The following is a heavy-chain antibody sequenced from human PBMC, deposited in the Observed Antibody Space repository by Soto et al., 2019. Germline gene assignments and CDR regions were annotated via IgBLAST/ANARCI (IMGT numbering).Heavy chain of an antibody. CDR1: GGTFSSDA. CDR2: MNPNSGNT. CDR3: ARDPGLDP. Sequence: GASVKVSCKPSGGTFSSDAITWVRQAPGQGLEWMGWMNPNSGNTGYAQKFQGRVTMTRNTSISTAYMELSSLRSEDTAVYYCARDPGLDPWGQGTLVTVSS. V-gene: IGHV1-8*02. J-gene: IGHJ5*02.